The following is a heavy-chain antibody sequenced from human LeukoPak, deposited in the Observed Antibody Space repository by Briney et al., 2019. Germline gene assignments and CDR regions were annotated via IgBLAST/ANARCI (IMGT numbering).Heavy chain of an antibody. Sequence: SETLSLTCAVSGDSISSSHWFSWVRQPPGKGLEWIGEIYHTGTTHYNPSLKSRVTISIDKSKNLLSLSLSSLTAADTAVYYCARWASSFENWFDPWGQGTLVTVSS. CDR3: ARWASSFENWFDP. V-gene: IGHV4-4*02. CDR2: IYHTGTT. D-gene: IGHD2-15*01. CDR1: GDSISSSHW. J-gene: IGHJ5*02.